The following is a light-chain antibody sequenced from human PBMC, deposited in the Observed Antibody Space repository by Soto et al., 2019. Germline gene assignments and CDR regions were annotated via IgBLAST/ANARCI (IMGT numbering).Light chain of an antibody. CDR3: SSYTSSSTRV. V-gene: IGLV2-14*01. CDR2: DVS. CDR1: SSDVGGYNY. J-gene: IGLJ1*01. Sequence: QSVLTQPASVSGSPGQSITISCTGTSSDVGGYNYVSWYQQHPGKAPKLMIYDVSNRPSGVSNRFSGSKSGNTASLTISGLQAEDEADYYCSSYTSSSTRVFGTETKATVL.